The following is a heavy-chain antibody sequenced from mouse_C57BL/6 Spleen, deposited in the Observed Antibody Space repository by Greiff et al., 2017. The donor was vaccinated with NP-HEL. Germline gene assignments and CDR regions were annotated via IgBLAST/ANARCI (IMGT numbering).Heavy chain of an antibody. CDR1: GFTFTDYY. CDR2: IRNKANGYTT. V-gene: IGHV7-3*01. J-gene: IGHJ4*01. CDR3: ARYEGDGNYGNTYYAMDY. D-gene: IGHD2-1*01. Sequence: EVQVVESGGGLVQPGGSLSLSCAASGFTFTDYYMSWVRQPPGKALEWLGFIRNKANGYTTEYSASVMGRFTISRDNSQSILYLQMNALRAEDSATYYCARYEGDGNYGNTYYAMDYWGTGTSVTVSS.